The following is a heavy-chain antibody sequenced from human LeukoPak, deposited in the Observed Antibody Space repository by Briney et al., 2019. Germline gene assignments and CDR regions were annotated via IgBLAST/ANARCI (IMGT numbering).Heavy chain of an antibody. D-gene: IGHD1-1*01. CDR1: GFTFSSYA. CDR3: ARQLSSRDDY. CDR2: ISYDGSNK. V-gene: IGHV3-30-3*01. J-gene: IGHJ4*02. Sequence: GRSLRLSCAASGFTFSSYAMHWVRQAPGKGLEWVAVISYDGSNKYYADSVKGRFTISRDNSKNTLYLQINSLRAEDTAVYYCARQLSSRDDYWGQGTLVTVSS.